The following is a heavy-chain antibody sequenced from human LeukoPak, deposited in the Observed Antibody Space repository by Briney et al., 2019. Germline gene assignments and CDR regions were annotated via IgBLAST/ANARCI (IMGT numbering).Heavy chain of an antibody. CDR1: GGSISNTNW. CDR3: ARHGQEGDLYDSGSYNAFDV. CDR2: VNLQGST. D-gene: IGHD3-10*01. Sequence: SGTLSLTCGVSGGSISNTNWWTWVRQPPGKGLEWIGGVNLQGSTNYNPSLKSRVAISVDKSESHISLKLTSVTAADTAVYYCARHGQEGDLYDSGSYNAFDVWGQGTMVTVSS. J-gene: IGHJ3*01. V-gene: IGHV4-4*02.